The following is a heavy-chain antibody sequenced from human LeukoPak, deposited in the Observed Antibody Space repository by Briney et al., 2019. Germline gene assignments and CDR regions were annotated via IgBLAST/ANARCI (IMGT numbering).Heavy chain of an antibody. D-gene: IGHD3-22*01. J-gene: IGHJ4*02. CDR1: GYTFTSYY. Sequence: ASVKVSCKASGYTFTSYYMHWVRQAPGQGLEWMGIINPSGGSTSYAQKFQGRVTMTRDTSTSTVYMELSSLRSEDTAVYYCARVQIAYDCSAPLDYWGQGTLVTVSS. V-gene: IGHV1-46*01. CDR3: ARVQIAYDCSAPLDY. CDR2: INPSGGST.